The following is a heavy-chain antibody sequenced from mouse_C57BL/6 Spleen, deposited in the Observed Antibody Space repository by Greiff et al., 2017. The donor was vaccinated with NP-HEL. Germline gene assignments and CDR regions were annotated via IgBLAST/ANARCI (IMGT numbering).Heavy chain of an antibody. J-gene: IGHJ2*01. V-gene: IGHV1-80*01. CDR3: ARCPYRGDCDY. CDR1: GYAFSSYW. CDR2: IYPGDGDT. D-gene: IGHD3-1*01. Sequence: VQLQESGAELVKPGASVKISCKASGYAFSSYWMNWVKQRPGKGLEWIGQIYPGDGDTNYNGKFKGKATLTADKSSSTAYMQLSSLTSEDSAVYFCARCPYRGDCDYWGQGTTLTVSS.